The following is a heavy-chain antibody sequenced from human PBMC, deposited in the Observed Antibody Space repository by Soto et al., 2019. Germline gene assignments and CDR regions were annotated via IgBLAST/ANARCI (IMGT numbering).Heavy chain of an antibody. CDR3: ARSKLEDCSGGSCYGYYFDY. CDR2: IYYSGST. V-gene: IGHV4-31*03. D-gene: IGHD2-15*01. J-gene: IGHJ4*02. CDR1: GGSISSGGYY. Sequence: SETLSLTCTVSGGSISSGGYYWSWIRQHPGKGLEWIGYIYYSGSTYYNPSLKSRVTISVDTSKNQFSLKLSSVTAADTAVYYCARSKLEDCSGGSCYGYYFDYWGQGTLVTVSS.